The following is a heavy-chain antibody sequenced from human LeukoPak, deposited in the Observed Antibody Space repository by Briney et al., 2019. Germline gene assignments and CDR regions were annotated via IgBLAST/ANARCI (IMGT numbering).Heavy chain of an antibody. D-gene: IGHD3-22*01. V-gene: IGHV3-21*01. CDR2: ISSSSSYI. Sequence: GSLRLSCAASGFTFSSYSMNWVRQAPGKGLEWVSFISSSSSYIYYADSVKGRFTISRDNAKNSLYLQMSSLRAEDTAVYYCARSYYDSSGYPNFDYWGQGTLVTVSS. J-gene: IGHJ4*02. CDR3: ARSYYDSSGYPNFDY. CDR1: GFTFSSYS.